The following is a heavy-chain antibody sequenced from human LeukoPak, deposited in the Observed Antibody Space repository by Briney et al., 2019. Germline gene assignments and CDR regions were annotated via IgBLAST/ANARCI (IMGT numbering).Heavy chain of an antibody. CDR1: GFTFTTYG. J-gene: IGHJ4*02. CDR2: ISAYNGNT. V-gene: IGHV1-18*01. CDR3: ARAHGYSGLIDY. D-gene: IGHD5-12*01. Sequence: GASVTVSYKASGFTFTTYGFSWVRQAPGQGLEWLGWISAYNGNTNYAQKLQGRVTMTTDTSTSTAYMELRSLRSDDTAVYYCARAHGYSGLIDYWGQGTLVTVSS.